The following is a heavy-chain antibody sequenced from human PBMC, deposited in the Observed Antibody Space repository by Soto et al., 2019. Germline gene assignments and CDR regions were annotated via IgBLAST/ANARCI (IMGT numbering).Heavy chain of an antibody. CDR2: ISYDGSHK. J-gene: IGHJ4*02. Sequence: QVQLVESGGGVVQPGRSLRLSCAGSGFTFSNYGLHWVRRAPGKGLGWVAVISYDGSHKYYADSVKGRFTISRDNSNNMLYLQMDSLRAEDTAVYYCAKDGAPRYCSRSSCHPAGAYWGQGTLVTVSS. CDR3: AKDGAPRYCSRSSCHPAGAY. V-gene: IGHV3-30*18. D-gene: IGHD2-15*01. CDR1: GFTFSNYG.